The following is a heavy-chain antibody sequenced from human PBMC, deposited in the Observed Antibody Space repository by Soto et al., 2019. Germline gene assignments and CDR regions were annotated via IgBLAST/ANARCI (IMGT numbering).Heavy chain of an antibody. V-gene: IGHV4-30-4*01. CDR2: IYYSGST. CDR1: GGSISSGDNF. D-gene: IGHD2-15*01. CDR3: ATMGTPATGLYFFDY. Sequence: PSETLSLTCTVSGGSISSGDNFWSWIRQPPGKSLEWIGYIYYSGSTYYNPSLKSRATISMHTSKNQFSLMLSSVTAADTAVYYCATMGTPATGLYFFDYWGQGSLVTVSS. J-gene: IGHJ4*02.